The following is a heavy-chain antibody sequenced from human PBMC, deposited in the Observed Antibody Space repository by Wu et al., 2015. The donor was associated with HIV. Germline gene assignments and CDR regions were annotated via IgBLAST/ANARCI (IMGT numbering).Heavy chain of an antibody. CDR1: GGTFSSYA. CDR2: IIPIFGTA. Sequence: QVQLVQSGAEVKKPGSSVKVSCKASGGTFSSYAISWVRQAPGQGLEWMGRIIPIFGTANYAQKFQGRVTITADESTSTAYMELSSLRSEDTAVYYCARPESGSYFEDAEYFQHWGQGTLVTVSS. J-gene: IGHJ1*01. D-gene: IGHD1-26*01. V-gene: IGHV1-69*13. CDR3: ARPESGSYFEDAEYFQH.